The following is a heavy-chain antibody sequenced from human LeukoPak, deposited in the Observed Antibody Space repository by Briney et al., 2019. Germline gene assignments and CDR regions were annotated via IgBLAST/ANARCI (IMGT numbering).Heavy chain of an antibody. V-gene: IGHV4-61*02. Sequence: SETLSLTCTVSGGSISSGSYYWSWIRQPAGKGLEWIGRIYTSGSTNYNPSLKRRVIISVDTSKNQFSLKLSSVTAADTAVYYCARERVRSGWAYDIWGQGTMVTVSS. CDR1: GGSISSGSYY. CDR3: ARERVRSGWAYDI. J-gene: IGHJ3*02. D-gene: IGHD6-19*01. CDR2: IYTSGST.